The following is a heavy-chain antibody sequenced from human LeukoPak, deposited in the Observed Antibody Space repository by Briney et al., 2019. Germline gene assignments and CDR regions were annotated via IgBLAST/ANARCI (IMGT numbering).Heavy chain of an antibody. CDR2: ISSSGSTI. CDR1: GFTFSSYE. V-gene: IGHV3-48*03. Sequence: GGSLRLSCAASGFTFSSYEMNWVRQAPGKGLEWVSHISSSGSTIYYADSVKGRFTISRDNAKNSLFLQMNSLRAEDTAVYYCAREDSSSLWYYYAMDVWGQGTTVTVSS. CDR3: AREDSSSLWYYYAMDV. J-gene: IGHJ6*02. D-gene: IGHD6-13*01.